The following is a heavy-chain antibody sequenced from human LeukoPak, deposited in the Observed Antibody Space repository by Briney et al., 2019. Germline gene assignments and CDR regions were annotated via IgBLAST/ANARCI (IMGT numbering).Heavy chain of an antibody. CDR2: ISGSGGST. D-gene: IGHD2-15*01. Sequence: GGSLTLSCAASGLTFSSYAMSWVRQAPGKGLEWVSGISGSGGSTYYADSVKGRHTISRDNTKNTLYLQMNSLRAEDTAVYYCAKARRARLLLSSFDFWGQGTLVSVSS. CDR1: GLTFSSYA. V-gene: IGHV3-23*01. J-gene: IGHJ4*02. CDR3: AKARRARLLLSSFDF.